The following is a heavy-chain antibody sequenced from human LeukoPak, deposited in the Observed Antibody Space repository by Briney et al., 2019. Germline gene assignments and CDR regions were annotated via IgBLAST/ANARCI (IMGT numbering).Heavy chain of an antibody. CDR2: IYPYSGDT. V-gene: IGHV1-2*02. Sequence: ASVTVSCKASGYTFTGYYIHWVRQAPGQGLELMGWIYPYSGDTNYAQNFQGRVTMTRDTSISTAYMELSSLKSDDTAVYYCARHRNSGSSLDIWGQGTMLTVSS. CDR3: ARHRNSGSSLDI. J-gene: IGHJ3*02. CDR1: GYTFTGYY. D-gene: IGHD6-6*01.